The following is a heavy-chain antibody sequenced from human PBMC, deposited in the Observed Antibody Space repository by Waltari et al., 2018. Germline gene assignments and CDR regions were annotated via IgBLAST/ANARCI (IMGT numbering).Heavy chain of an antibody. CDR2: ISYDGSNK. D-gene: IGHD3-3*01. CDR3: AKALSYYDFWSGFPGMDV. V-gene: IGHV3-30*18. J-gene: IGHJ6*02. CDR1: GFTFSSYG. Sequence: QVQLVESGGGVVQPGRSLRLSCAASGFTFSSYGMHWVRQAPGKGLEWVAVISYDGSNKYYADSVKGRFTISRDNSKNTLYLQMNSLRAEDTAVYYCAKALSYYDFWSGFPGMDVWGQGTTVTVSS.